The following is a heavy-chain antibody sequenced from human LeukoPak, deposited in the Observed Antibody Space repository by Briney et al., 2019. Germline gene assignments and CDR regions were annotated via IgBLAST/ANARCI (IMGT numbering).Heavy chain of an antibody. D-gene: IGHD2-2*02. V-gene: IGHV3-23*01. CDR3: AKDPWVVVVPAAIWFDP. Sequence: GGSLRLSCAASGFTFSSYAMSWVRQAPGRGLEWVSAISGSGGSTYYADSVKGRFTISRDNSKNTLYLQMNSLRAEDTAVYYCAKDPWVVVVPAAIWFDPWGQGTLVTVSS. CDR2: ISGSGGST. CDR1: GFTFSSYA. J-gene: IGHJ5*02.